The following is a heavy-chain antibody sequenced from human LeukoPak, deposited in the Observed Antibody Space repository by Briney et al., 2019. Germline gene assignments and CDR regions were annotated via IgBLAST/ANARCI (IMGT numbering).Heavy chain of an antibody. CDR1: GYTFTSYG. CDR2: ISAYNGNT. J-gene: IGHJ3*02. CDR3: VQWEPGPEYAFDI. V-gene: IGHV1-18*01. D-gene: IGHD1-26*01. Sequence: ASVKVSCKASGYTFTSYGISWVRQAPGQGLEWMGWISAYNGNTNYAQKLQGRVAMTTDTSTSTAYMELRSLRSDDTAVYYCVQWEPGPEYAFDIWGQGTVVTVSS.